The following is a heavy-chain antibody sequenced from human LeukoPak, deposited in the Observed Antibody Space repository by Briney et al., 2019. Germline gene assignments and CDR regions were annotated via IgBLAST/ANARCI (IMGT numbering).Heavy chain of an antibody. V-gene: IGHV3-23*01. D-gene: IGHD2-2*01. CDR3: AKDERYCSSTSCPFDY. J-gene: IGHJ4*02. CDR1: GFTFSSYA. CDR2: ISGIGGST. Sequence: PGGSLRLSCAASGFTFSSYAMSWVRQAPGKGLEWVSAISGIGGSTYYADSVKGRFTISRDNSKNTLYLQMNSLRAEDTAVYYCAKDERYCSSTSCPFDYWGQGTLVTVSS.